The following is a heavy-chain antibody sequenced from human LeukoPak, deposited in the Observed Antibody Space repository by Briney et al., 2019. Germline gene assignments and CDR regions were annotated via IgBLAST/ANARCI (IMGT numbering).Heavy chain of an antibody. V-gene: IGHV4-39*01. CDR1: GGSLNRGTFY. CDR2: FYDSESI. D-gene: IGHD2-2*01. J-gene: IGHJ6*03. CDR3: VGGPANYYYHYMDV. Sequence: SETLSLTCTVSGGSLNRGTFYWGWIRQSPGKGLEWIANFYDSESIYYNPSLKSRVNISADTSKNRYSLNLGSVTAADTAVYYCVGGPANYYYHYMDVWGNGITVTVSS.